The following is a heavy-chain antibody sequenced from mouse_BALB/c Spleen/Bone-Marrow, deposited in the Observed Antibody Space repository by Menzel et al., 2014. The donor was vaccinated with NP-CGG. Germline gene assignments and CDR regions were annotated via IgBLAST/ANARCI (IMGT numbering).Heavy chain of an antibody. V-gene: IGHV7-3*02. Sequence: EVHLVEPGGGLVQPGGSLRLSCTTPGFTFTDSYMSWVRQPPGKALEWLGFIRNKAYDYTTEYSASVKGRFTISRDSSQSILYLQMNTLRPEDSATYYCARFPMDYWGQGTSVTVSS. CDR1: GFTFTDSY. J-gene: IGHJ4*01. CDR2: IRNKAYDYTT. CDR3: ARFPMDY.